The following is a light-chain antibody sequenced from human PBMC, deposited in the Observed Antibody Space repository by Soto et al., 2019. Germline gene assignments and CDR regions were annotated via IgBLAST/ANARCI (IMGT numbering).Light chain of an antibody. Sequence: AIQMTQSPSSLSASVGDRVTITCRASQGIRNDLGWYQQKPGKAPKLLIYAASSLQSGVPSRFSGSGSGTDFTLTISSLQPEDFAAYYCLHYYNYPRTFGQGTKVEIK. CDR3: LHYYNYPRT. CDR2: AAS. CDR1: QGIRND. J-gene: IGKJ1*01. V-gene: IGKV1-6*01.